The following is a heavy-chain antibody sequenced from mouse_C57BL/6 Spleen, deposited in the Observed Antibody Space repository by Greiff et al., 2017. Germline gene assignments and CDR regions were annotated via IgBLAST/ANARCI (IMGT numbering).Heavy chain of an antibody. Sequence: VQLKESGGGLVKPGGSLKLSCAASGFTFSDYGMHWVRQAPEKGLEWVAYISSGSSTIYYADTVKGRFTISRDNAKNTLFLQMTSLRSEDTAMYYCARAGAAWFAYWGQGTLVTVSA. CDR3: ARAGAAWFAY. V-gene: IGHV5-17*01. J-gene: IGHJ3*01. CDR2: ISSGSSTI. CDR1: GFTFSDYG.